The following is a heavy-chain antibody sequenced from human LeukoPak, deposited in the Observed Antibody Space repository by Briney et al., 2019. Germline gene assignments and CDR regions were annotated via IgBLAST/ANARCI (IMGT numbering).Heavy chain of an antibody. V-gene: IGHV3-48*01. CDR2: ISSSSSTI. D-gene: IGHD4-17*01. J-gene: IGHJ4*02. Sequence: GGSLRLPCAASGFTFSSYSMNWVRQAPGKGLDWVSYISSSSSTIYYADSVKGRFTISRDNAKNSLYLQMNSLRAEDTAVYYCARDLSDYGVTRFDYWGRGTLVSVSS. CDR1: GFTFSSYS. CDR3: ARDLSDYGVTRFDY.